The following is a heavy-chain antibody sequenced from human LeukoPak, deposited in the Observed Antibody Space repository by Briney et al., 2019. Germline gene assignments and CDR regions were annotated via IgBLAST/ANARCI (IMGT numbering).Heavy chain of an antibody. J-gene: IGHJ6*02. D-gene: IGHD3-10*01. CDR3: ARDAEYYYGSGSFSSGIDV. V-gene: IGHV4-31*03. CDR1: GGSIRSGGYY. CDR2: MYYSGSI. Sequence: PSQTLSLTCTVSGGSIRSGGYYWSWIRQHQGKGLEWIGYMYYSGSIYYNPSLKSRVTISGDTSKNQFSLKLSSVTAADTAVYYCARDAEYYYGSGSFSSGIDVWGQGTTVTVSS.